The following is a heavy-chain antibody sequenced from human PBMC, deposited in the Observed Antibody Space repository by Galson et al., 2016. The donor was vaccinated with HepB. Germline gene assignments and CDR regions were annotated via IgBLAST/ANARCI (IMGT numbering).Heavy chain of an antibody. Sequence: SLRLSCAASGFFFSGRAMSWVRQAPGKGLEWVSGINRYGATTGYAASVKGRFTISRDNSNNTLYLQMNSLTTEDTAVYYGARDDYSGGRGSPDYWGQGTLVTVYS. CDR2: INRYGATT. V-gene: IGHV3-23*01. CDR3: ARDDYSGGRGSPDY. J-gene: IGHJ4*02. CDR1: GFFFSGRA. D-gene: IGHD4/OR15-4a*01.